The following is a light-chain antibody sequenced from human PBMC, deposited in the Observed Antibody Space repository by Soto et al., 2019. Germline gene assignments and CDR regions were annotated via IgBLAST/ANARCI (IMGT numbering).Light chain of an antibody. Sequence: QSALTQPPSASGSPGRSVTISCTGTSSDVGGYNYVSWYQQYPGRAPKLMIYEVTKRPSGVPDRFSGSKSGNTASLTVSGLQAEDVADYYCSSYAASNNFYFVFGGGTKVTVL. J-gene: IGLJ3*02. V-gene: IGLV2-8*01. CDR3: SSYAASNNFYFV. CDR2: EVT. CDR1: SSDVGGYNY.